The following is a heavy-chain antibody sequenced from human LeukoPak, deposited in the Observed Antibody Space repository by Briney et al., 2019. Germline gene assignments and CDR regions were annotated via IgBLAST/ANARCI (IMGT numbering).Heavy chain of an antibody. CDR1: GFTFTDYS. J-gene: IGHJ5*02. V-gene: IGHV3-23*01. D-gene: IGHD4-17*01. CDR2: ISGGGGTT. CDR3: AKDLDFMTTVTRWNWFDP. Sequence: AGGSLRLSCAASGFTFTDYSMNWVRQDPGKGLEWVSVISGGGGTTFYSDSVKGRFTISRDNSKNTLYLQMNSLRAEDTAVYYCAKDLDFMTTVTRWNWFDPWGQGTLVTVSS.